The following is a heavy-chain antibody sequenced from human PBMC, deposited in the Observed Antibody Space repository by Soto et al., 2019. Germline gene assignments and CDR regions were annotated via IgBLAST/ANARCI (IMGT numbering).Heavy chain of an antibody. CDR1: GFTFSDHY. Sequence: PGGSLRLSCAASGFTFSDHYMDWVRQAPGKGLEWVGRTRNKANSYTTEYAASVKGRFTISSDDSKNSLYLQMNSLQTEDTAVYYCSGADSPDTADFSLYWVQGT. CDR3: SGADSPDTADFSLY. CDR2: TRNKANSYTT. D-gene: IGHD3-22*01. V-gene: IGHV3-72*01. J-gene: IGHJ4*02.